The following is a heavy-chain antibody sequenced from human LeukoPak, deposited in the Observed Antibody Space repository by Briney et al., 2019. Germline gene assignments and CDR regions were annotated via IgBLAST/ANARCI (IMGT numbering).Heavy chain of an antibody. J-gene: IGHJ4*02. CDR2: ISSSGSTI. CDR1: GFTFSDYY. CDR3: AKELAIPYSGSPGWLDY. D-gene: IGHD1-26*01. V-gene: IGHV3-11*04. Sequence: GGSLRLSCAASGFTFSDYYMSWIRQAPGKGLEWVSYISSSGSTIYYADSVKGRFTISRDNAKNSLYLQMNSLRAEDTAVYYCAKELAIPYSGSPGWLDYWGQGTLVTVSS.